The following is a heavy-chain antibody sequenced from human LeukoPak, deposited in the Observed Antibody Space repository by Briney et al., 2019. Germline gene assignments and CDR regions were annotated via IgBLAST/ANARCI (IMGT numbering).Heavy chain of an antibody. V-gene: IGHV1-24*01. CDR1: GYTLTELS. Sequence: ASVKVSCKVSGYTLTELSMHWVRQAPGKGLEWMGGFDPEDGETIYAQKFRGRVTMTEDTSTDTAYMELSCLRSEDTAVYYCATTAAYSGSYYFDYWGQGTLVTVSS. J-gene: IGHJ4*02. CDR2: FDPEDGET. D-gene: IGHD1-26*01. CDR3: ATTAAYSGSYYFDY.